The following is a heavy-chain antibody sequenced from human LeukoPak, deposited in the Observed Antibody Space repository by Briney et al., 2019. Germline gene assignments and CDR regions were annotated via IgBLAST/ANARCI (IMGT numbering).Heavy chain of an antibody. V-gene: IGHV5-51*01. J-gene: IGHJ4*02. CDR1: GSGFTSYW. Sequence: GASLKISFEGSGSGFTSYWIGWVRPMTGKGLEWMGIIYPGDSDTRYSPSFQGQVTISADKSISTAYLQWSSLKASDTAMYYCARLSVVAATRHFDYWGQGTLVTVSS. CDR2: IYPGDSDT. D-gene: IGHD2-15*01. CDR3: ARLSVVAATRHFDY.